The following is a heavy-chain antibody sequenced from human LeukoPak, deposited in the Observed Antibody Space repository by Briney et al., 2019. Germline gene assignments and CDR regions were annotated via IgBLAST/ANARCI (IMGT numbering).Heavy chain of an antibody. CDR3: ARVGSYDFWSGYYTI. D-gene: IGHD3-3*01. V-gene: IGHV4-4*07. CDR2: IYTSGST. J-gene: IGHJ4*02. CDR1: GGPLSSYY. Sequence: PSEPLSLTCTVSGGPLSSYYWRWTRQPAGKGLEGIGRIYTSGSTNYTPSLKSRVTMSVDTSKNQFSLKLSSVTAADTAVYYCARVGSYDFWSGYYTIWGQGTPVTVSS.